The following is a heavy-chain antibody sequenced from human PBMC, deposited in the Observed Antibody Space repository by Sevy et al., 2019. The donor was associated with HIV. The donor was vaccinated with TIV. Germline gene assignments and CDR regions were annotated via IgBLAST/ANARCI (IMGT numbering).Heavy chain of an antibody. J-gene: IGHJ3*02. CDR2: VNPEGGDT. Sequence: ASVKVSCKASGYTFTGYYVHCMRQAPGQGLEWMGWVNPEGGDTNYAQNFQGRVTMTRDTSINTAYMELSSLTSDDTVVYYCARGSEVRGSTNSAFEIWGQGTMVTVSS. V-gene: IGHV1-2*02. CDR3: ARGSEVRGSTNSAFEI. CDR1: GYTFTGYY. D-gene: IGHD2-8*01.